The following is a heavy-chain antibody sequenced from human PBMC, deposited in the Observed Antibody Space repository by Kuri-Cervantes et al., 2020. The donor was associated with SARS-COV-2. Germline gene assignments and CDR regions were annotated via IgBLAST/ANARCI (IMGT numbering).Heavy chain of an antibody. CDR3: ARHYAFYGFHK. Sequence: GSLRLSCTVSGASISSSTSYWGWIRQSPGKGLEWLGSIYESGDTYYSSSLKSRLRLSVDTSKNQFSLKLTSVTAADTAKYYCARHYAFYGFHKWGQGTQVTVSS. CDR1: GASISSSTSY. V-gene: IGHV4-39*01. J-gene: IGHJ4*02. CDR2: IYESGDT. D-gene: IGHD3-3*02.